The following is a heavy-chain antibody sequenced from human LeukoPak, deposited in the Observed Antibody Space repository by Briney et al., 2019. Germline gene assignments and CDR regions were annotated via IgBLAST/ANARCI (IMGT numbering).Heavy chain of an antibody. CDR3: ARDYYDGTGYHVFDI. D-gene: IGHD3-22*01. J-gene: IGHJ3*02. Sequence: SWVRQHPGKGLEWIGYIYYSGSTYYNPSLKSRLSISIDTSKNQFSLKLSSVTAADTAVYYCARDYYDGTGYHVFDIWGQGTMVTVSS. CDR2: IYYSGST. V-gene: IGHV4-31*02.